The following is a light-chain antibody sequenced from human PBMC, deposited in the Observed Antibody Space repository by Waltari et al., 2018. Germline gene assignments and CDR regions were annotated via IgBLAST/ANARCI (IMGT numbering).Light chain of an antibody. CDR3: KRYDNPPVFA. CDR1: QPITNY. CDR2: DAS. V-gene: IGKV1-33*01. Sequence: DIQLTQSPSSLSASVGDRVTITCQASQPITNYLNWYQQKPGKAPELLIYDASKLQTGVPSRFSASQSGTECTFTIASLQPEDVATYYCKRYDNPPVFAVGPVTKVNVK. J-gene: IGKJ3*01.